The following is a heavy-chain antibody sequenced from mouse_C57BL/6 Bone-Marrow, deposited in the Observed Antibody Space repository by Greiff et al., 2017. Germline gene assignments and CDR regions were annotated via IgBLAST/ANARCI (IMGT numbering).Heavy chain of an antibody. D-gene: IGHD2-2*01. V-gene: IGHV1-72*01. Sequence: VQLQQPGAELVKPGASVKLSCKASGYTFTSYWMHWVKQRPGRGLEWLGRIDPNSGGTKYNEKFKSKATLTVDKPSSTAYMQLSSLTSEDSAVYYCARCVGYGGFAYWGQGTLVTVSA. J-gene: IGHJ3*01. CDR2: IDPNSGGT. CDR3: ARCVGYGGFAY. CDR1: GYTFTSYW.